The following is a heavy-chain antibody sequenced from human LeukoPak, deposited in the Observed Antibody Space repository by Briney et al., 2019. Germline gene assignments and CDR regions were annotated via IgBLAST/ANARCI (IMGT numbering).Heavy chain of an antibody. D-gene: IGHD2-15*01. V-gene: IGHV3-30*02. CDR2: IRYDGSDK. CDR1: GFTFSSYG. CDR3: AKDFATMTYYYYYMDV. Sequence: PGRTLRLSCAASGFTFSSYGMHWVREAPGKGLEWGAFIRYDGSDKYYADSVKGRFTISRDNPKNTLHVQKHRQSAEDPAVYSCAKDFATMTYYYYYMDVWGKGTTVTISS. J-gene: IGHJ6*03.